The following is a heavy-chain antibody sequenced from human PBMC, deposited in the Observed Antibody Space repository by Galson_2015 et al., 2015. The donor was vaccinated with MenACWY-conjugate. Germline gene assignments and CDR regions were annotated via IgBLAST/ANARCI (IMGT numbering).Heavy chain of an antibody. CDR2: IDPINSNT. J-gene: IGHJ6*02. CDR3: ARHPPGGRGMDV. V-gene: IGHV5-51*01. D-gene: IGHD3-10*01. Sequence: QSGAEVTKPGESLQLSCKASGSSFPPYWIAWVRQMPGKGLEWVALIDPINSNTRYSPSLQGQVTISADESISTAYLQWSSLKASDTATYYCARHPPGGRGMDVWGRGTTVTVSS. CDR1: GSSFPPYW.